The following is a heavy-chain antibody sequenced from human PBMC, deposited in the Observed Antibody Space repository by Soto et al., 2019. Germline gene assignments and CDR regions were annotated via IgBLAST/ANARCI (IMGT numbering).Heavy chain of an antibody. J-gene: IGHJ5*02. CDR1: GYSFSSYW. Sequence: GESLKISCKGSGYSFSSYWIGWVRQMPGKGLEWMGIIHPSDFDTRYSPSFQGQVTISADKSISTAYLQWSSLRASDTAMYYCAIHSTGYEDSWGQGTLVKSPQ. CDR2: IHPSDFDT. V-gene: IGHV5-51*01. D-gene: IGHD5-12*01. CDR3: AIHSTGYEDS.